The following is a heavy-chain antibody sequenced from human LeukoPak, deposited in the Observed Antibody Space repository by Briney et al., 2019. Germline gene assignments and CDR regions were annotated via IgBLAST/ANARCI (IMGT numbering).Heavy chain of an antibody. CDR2: IYYSGRT. CDR1: GGSISSGGYY. D-gene: IGHD3-10*01. V-gene: IGHV4-31*03. J-gene: IGHJ4*02. CDR3: ARDVSITLVRGEI. Sequence: SQTLSLTCTVSGGSISSGGYYCSWIRQHPGKGLEWIVYIYYSGRTYYNPSLKSRVTISVDTSKNQLSLKLSSVTAADTAVYSCARDVSITLVRGEIWGQGNLVPVSS.